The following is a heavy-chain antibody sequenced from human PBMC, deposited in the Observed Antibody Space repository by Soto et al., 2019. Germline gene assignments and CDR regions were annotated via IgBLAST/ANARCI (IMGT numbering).Heavy chain of an antibody. V-gene: IGHV4-4*02. CDR3: ARAYYDFWSGYANWFDP. CDR2: IYHSGST. D-gene: IGHD3-3*01. J-gene: IGHJ5*02. CDR1: GGSISSSNL. Sequence: PSETLSLTCAVSGGSISSSNLWSWVRQPPGKGLEWIGEIYHSGSTNYNPSLKSRVTISVDKSKNQFSLKLSSVTAADTAVYYCARAYYDFWSGYANWFDPWGQGTLVTVSS.